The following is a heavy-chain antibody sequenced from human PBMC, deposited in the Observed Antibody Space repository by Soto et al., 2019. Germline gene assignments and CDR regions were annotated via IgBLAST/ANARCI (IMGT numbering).Heavy chain of an antibody. CDR3: ARHGQMHTRYNWFDP. CDR1: GYSFTSYW. V-gene: IGHV5-51*01. Sequence: GESLKISCKGSGYSFTSYWIGWVRQMPGKGLEWMGIIYPGDSDTRYSPSFQGQVTISADKSISTAYLQWSSLKASDTAMYYCARHGQMHTRYNWFDPWGQGTLVTVSS. J-gene: IGHJ5*02. CDR2: IYPGDSDT.